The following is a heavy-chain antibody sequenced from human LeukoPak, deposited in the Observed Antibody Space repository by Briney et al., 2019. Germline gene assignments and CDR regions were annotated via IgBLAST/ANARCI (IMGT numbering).Heavy chain of an antibody. Sequence: GGSLRLSCTTSGFPFRNYSMNWVRQAPGRGLQWFSAISASGRTTKYADPVKGRFTISRDNSRNTLYLHIDSLRPDDTALYFCAKDDAGFGEDFDSWGQGTLVIVSS. CDR3: AKDDAGFGEDFDS. CDR2: ISASGRTT. J-gene: IGHJ4*02. V-gene: IGHV3-23*01. CDR1: GFPFRNYS. D-gene: IGHD3-10*01.